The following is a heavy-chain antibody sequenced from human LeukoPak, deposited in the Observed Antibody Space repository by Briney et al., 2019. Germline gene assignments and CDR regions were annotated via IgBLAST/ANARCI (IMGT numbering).Heavy chain of an antibody. Sequence: GGSLRLSCAASGFTFSNYWMHWVRQAPGKGLVWVSRINSDGSSTNYADSVKGRFTISRDNAKNTLYLQMNSLRAEDTAVYYCAGDPHGYWWFDPWGQGTLVTVSS. CDR1: GFTFSNYW. D-gene: IGHD5-18*01. CDR2: INSDGSST. V-gene: IGHV3-74*01. CDR3: AGDPHGYWWFDP. J-gene: IGHJ5*02.